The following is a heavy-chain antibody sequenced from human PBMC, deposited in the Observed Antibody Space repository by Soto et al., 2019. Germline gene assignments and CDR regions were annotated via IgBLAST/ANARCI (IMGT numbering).Heavy chain of an antibody. Sequence: QVQLVQSGAEVKKPGASVKVSCKASGYTFTSYGISWVRQAPGQGLEWMGWISAYNGNTNYAQKLQGRVTMTTDTSTSTAYMELRSLRSDDTAVYYCARDHSSGSSGWYFAFPDYWGQGTLVTVSS. D-gene: IGHD6-19*01. CDR3: ARDHSSGSSGWYFAFPDY. CDR1: GYTFTSYG. V-gene: IGHV1-18*04. J-gene: IGHJ4*02. CDR2: ISAYNGNT.